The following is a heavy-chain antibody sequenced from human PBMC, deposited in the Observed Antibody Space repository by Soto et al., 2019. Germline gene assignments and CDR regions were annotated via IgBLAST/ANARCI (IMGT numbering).Heavy chain of an antibody. D-gene: IGHD2-2*01. J-gene: IGHJ6*02. CDR2: SRTTSSYI. Sequence: EVQLVESGGGLVKPGGSLRLSCAASGFSFSSYNMNWVRQTPGKGLGWVASSRTTSSYIHYADSVKGRFTISRDNAKNSLYLQMDSLRAEDTAVYYCARVLAAAMNNYYYAMDVWGQGTTVTVSS. CDR1: GFSFSSYN. V-gene: IGHV3-21*01. CDR3: ARVLAAAMNNYYYAMDV.